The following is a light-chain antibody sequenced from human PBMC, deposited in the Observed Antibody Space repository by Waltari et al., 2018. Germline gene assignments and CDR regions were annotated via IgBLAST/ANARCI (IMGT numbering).Light chain of an antibody. Sequence: QSALTQPASVSGSPGQSITISCTGTNSDIGTYNYVSWYQQHPGKAPKLIIYDVSNRPSGVSNRFSGSKSGNTASLTISGLQAEDEADYYCSSYTSSSTLVFGTGTKVTVL. CDR2: DVS. J-gene: IGLJ1*01. CDR3: SSYTSSSTLV. CDR1: NSDIGTYNY. V-gene: IGLV2-14*03.